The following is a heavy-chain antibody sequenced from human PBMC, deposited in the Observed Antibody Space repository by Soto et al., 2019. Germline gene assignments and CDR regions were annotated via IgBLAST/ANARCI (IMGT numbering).Heavy chain of an antibody. CDR2: IIPILGIA. Sequence: SVKVSCKASGSTFSSYTISWVRQAPGQGLEWMGRIIPILGIANYAQKFQGRVTITADKSTSTAYMELSSLRSEDTAVYYCVPRLVHWFDPWGQGTLVTVSS. CDR3: VPRLVHWFDP. J-gene: IGHJ5*02. CDR1: GSTFSSYT. D-gene: IGHD3-22*01. V-gene: IGHV1-69*02.